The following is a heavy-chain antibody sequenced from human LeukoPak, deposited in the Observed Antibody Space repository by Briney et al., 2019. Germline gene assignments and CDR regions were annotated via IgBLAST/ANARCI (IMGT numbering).Heavy chain of an antibody. CDR3: ARSTGPYRP. D-gene: IGHD1-1*01. V-gene: IGHV4-4*07. CDR2: IYDSGTT. CDR1: GGSVSNDY. J-gene: IGHJ5*02. Sequence: PSETLSLTCTVTGGSVSNDYWSWIRQPAGKGLEWIGRIYDSGTTNYNPSLKSRVTISLDESKNQLSLKLSSVNAADTAVYYCARSTGPYRPWGQGTLVTVSS.